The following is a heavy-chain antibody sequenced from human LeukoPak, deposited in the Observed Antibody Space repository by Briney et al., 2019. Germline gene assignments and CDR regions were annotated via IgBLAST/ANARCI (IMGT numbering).Heavy chain of an antibody. J-gene: IGHJ4*02. CDR3: AREATVAVAFDY. Sequence: SQTLSLTCTVSGGSISSGGYYWSWIRQHPGKGLEWIGYIYYSGSTYYNPSLKSRVTISVDTSKNQFSLKLSFVTAADTAVYYCAREATVAVAFDYWGQGTLVTVSS. CDR2: IYYSGST. D-gene: IGHD6-19*01. CDR1: GGSISSGGYY. V-gene: IGHV4-31*03.